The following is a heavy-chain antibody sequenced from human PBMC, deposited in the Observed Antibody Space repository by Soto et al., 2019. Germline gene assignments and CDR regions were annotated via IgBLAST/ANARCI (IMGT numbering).Heavy chain of an antibody. D-gene: IGHD4-17*01. CDR2: IYYSGST. J-gene: IGHJ4*01. Sequence: QVQLQEWGPGLVKRSQTLSLTCTVSGGSIRSGGYYWSWIRQHPWTGLEWSGYIYYSGSTYYNPALKSRVTISVDTSKNQFSLKLSSVTAADTAVYYCARTYGDYEVLDYWGHGTLVTVSS. V-gene: IGHV4-31*03. CDR1: GGSIRSGGYY. CDR3: ARTYGDYEVLDY.